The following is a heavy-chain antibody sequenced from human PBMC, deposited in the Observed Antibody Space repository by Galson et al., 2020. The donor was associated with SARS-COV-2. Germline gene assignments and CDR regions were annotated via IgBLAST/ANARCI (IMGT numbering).Heavy chain of an antibody. CDR1: GYSISSGYY. Sequence: SETLSLTCTVSGYSISSGYYWGWIRQPPGKGLVWIGSIYHSGSTYHNPSLKSRVTISVDTSKNQFSLKLSSVTAADTAVYYCARVVVVITLNWFDPWGQGTLVTVSS. D-gene: IGHD3-22*01. V-gene: IGHV4-38-2*02. J-gene: IGHJ5*02. CDR2: IYHSGST. CDR3: ARVVVVITLNWFDP.